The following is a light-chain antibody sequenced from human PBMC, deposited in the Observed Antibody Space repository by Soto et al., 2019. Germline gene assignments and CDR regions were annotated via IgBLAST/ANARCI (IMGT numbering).Light chain of an antibody. J-gene: IGKJ4*01. V-gene: IGKV3D-11*03. CDR1: QGIRSD. CDR3: EQYDKSIT. Sequence: TQSPSSLSASFCDRVTLTFRASQGIRSDLGWYQQKPGQAPRLLIYDASNRATGIPDRFSGSGSGTDFTLTINRLEPEDFAVYYCEQYDKSITFGGGTKVDIK. CDR2: DAS.